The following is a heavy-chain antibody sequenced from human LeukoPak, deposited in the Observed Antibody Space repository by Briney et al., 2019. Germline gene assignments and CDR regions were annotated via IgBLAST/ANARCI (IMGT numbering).Heavy chain of an antibody. V-gene: IGHV1-2*02. Sequence: ASVKVSCKASGYTFTGYYMHWVRQAPGQGLEWMGWINPNSGGTNYAQKFQGRVTMTRDTSISTAYMELSRLRSDDTAVYYCARESAYCGGDCYSTPFDHWGQGTLVTVSS. D-gene: IGHD2-21*01. J-gene: IGHJ4*02. CDR2: INPNSGGT. CDR3: ARESAYCGGDCYSTPFDH. CDR1: GYTFTGYY.